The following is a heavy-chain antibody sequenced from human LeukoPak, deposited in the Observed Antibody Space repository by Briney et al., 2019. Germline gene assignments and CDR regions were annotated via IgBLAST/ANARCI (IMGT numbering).Heavy chain of an antibody. D-gene: IGHD3-10*01. V-gene: IGHV3-30-3*01. CDR1: GFSLTNFQ. J-gene: IGHJ5*02. CDR2: ISLDGSTE. Sequence: GGSLSLSCVASGFSLTNFQMYWVRQAAGEGLEWVSIISLDGSTEFYADSVKGRFTISRDTASNTMHLEMNNLRIEDTAVYYCMRDYMGWFDPWGQGSLVTVSS. CDR3: MRDYMGWFDP.